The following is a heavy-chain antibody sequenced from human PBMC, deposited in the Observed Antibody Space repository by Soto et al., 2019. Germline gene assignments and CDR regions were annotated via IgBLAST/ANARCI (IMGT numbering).Heavy chain of an antibody. Sequence: QVQLVQSGAEVRKPGASVTVSCRSSGDSFNDYYIHWVRQAPGQGFEWMGWINPNGGVTKYAQKFQGWVSMTGDTSIRTVYMQLSRLRSDDTAVYYCARESGGATATLDYYYFYMDVWGTGTTVPVSS. CDR3: ARESGGATATLDYYYFYMDV. V-gene: IGHV1-2*04. D-gene: IGHD5-12*01. CDR2: INPNGGVT. CDR1: GDSFNDYY. J-gene: IGHJ6*03.